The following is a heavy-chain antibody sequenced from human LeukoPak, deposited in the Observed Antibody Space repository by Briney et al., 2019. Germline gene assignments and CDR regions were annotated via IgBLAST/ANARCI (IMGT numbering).Heavy chain of an antibody. CDR2: IYYSGST. V-gene: IGHV4-59*01. J-gene: IGHJ3*02. Sequence: SETLSLTCTVSGGSISSYYWSWIRQPPGKGLEWIGYIYYSGSTNYNPSLKSRVTISVDTSKNQFSLKLSSVTAADTAVYYCARCYSSSRGPDGKSDAFDIWGQGTMVTVSS. D-gene: IGHD6-13*01. CDR1: GGSISSYY. CDR3: ARCYSSSRGPDGKSDAFDI.